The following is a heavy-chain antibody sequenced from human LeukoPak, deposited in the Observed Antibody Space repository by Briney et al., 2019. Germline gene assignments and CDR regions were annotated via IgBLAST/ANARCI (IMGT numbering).Heavy chain of an antibody. V-gene: IGHV3-21*04. CDR1: GSTFSGYD. CDR3: ARSYYDSSGYYSPPQDY. J-gene: IGHJ4*02. CDR2: ISGSSSYI. Sequence: GGSLRLSCAASGSTFSGYDMNWVRQAPGKGLEWVSSISGSSSYIYYADSMKGRFTISRDNAKNSLYLQMNSLRAEDTALYYCARSYYDSSGYYSPPQDYWGQGTLVTVSS. D-gene: IGHD3-22*01.